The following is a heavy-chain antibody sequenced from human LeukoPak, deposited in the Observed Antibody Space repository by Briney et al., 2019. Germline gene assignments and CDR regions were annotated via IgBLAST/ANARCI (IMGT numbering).Heavy chain of an antibody. V-gene: IGHV4-59*12. CDR2: IYYSGST. CDR3: ASGFWSGSFDP. J-gene: IGHJ5*02. Sequence: SETLSLTCTVSGGSISSYYWSWIRQPPGKGLEWIGYIYYSGSTYYNPSLKSRVTISVDTSKNQFSLKLSSVTAADTAVYYCASGFWSGSFDPWGQGTLVTVSS. D-gene: IGHD3-3*01. CDR1: GGSISSYY.